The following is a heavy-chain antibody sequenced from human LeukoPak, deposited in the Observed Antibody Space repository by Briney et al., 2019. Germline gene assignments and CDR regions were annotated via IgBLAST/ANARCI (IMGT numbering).Heavy chain of an antibody. CDR1: GFTFSSYA. V-gene: IGHV3-23*01. Sequence: GGSLRLSCAASGFTFSSYAMSWVRQAPGKGLEWVSAISGSGGSTYYADSVKGRFTISRNNSKNTLYLQMNSLRAEDTAVYYCAKDPQPVVAATSFDYWGQGTLVTVSS. J-gene: IGHJ4*02. CDR2: ISGSGGST. D-gene: IGHD2-15*01. CDR3: AKDPQPVVAATSFDY.